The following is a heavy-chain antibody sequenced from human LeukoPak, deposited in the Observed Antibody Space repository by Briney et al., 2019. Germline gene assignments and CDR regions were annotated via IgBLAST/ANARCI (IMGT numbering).Heavy chain of an antibody. J-gene: IGHJ4*01. Sequence: PGGSLRLSCAASGFTVSRNDMSWVRQAPGKGLEWVSTLSGSGITTYYADSVKGRFTISRDNSKNTLYLQMNSLRAEDTAVYYCAKGIYSSGWSYFDYWGHGTLVTVSS. V-gene: IGHV3-23*01. CDR2: LSGSGITT. D-gene: IGHD6-19*01. CDR3: AKGIYSSGWSYFDY. CDR1: GFTVSRND.